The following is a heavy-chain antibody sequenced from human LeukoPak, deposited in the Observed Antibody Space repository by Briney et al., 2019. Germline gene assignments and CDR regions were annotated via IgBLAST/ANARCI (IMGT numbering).Heavy chain of an antibody. J-gene: IGHJ4*02. Sequence: GGSLRLSCAASGFTFSSYSMNWVRQAPGKGLEWVSSISSSSSYIYYADSVKGRFTISRDNAKNSLYLQMNSLRAEDTAVYYYARDQGSGWSYDYWGQGTLVTVSS. CDR1: GFTFSSYS. D-gene: IGHD6-19*01. CDR2: ISSSSSYI. CDR3: ARDQGSGWSYDY. V-gene: IGHV3-21*01.